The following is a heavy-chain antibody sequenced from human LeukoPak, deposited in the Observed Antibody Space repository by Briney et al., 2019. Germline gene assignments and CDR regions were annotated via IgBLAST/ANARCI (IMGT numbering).Heavy chain of an antibody. CDR1: GFTFSSYA. CDR3: AKRPGKAAAGPFDP. D-gene: IGHD6-13*01. CDR2: ISGSGGST. V-gene: IGHV3-23*01. Sequence: GGSLRLSCAASGFTFSSYAMSWVRQAPGKGLEWVSAISGSGGSTYYADSVKGRFTISRDDSKNTLYLQMNSLRAEDTAIYYCAKRPGKAAAGPFDPWGQGTLVTVSS. J-gene: IGHJ5*02.